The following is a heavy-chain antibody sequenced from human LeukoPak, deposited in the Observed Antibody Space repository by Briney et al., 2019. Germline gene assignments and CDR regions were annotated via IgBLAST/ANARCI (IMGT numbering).Heavy chain of an antibody. CDR1: GFTFSSYG. CDR2: ISYDGSNK. V-gene: IGHV3-30*03. CDR3: ARPQHGDLYAFDI. Sequence: PGGSLRLSCAASGFTFSSYGMHWVRQAPGKGLEWVAVISYDGSNKYYADSVKGRFTISRDSAKNTVYLQMNSLRAEDTAVYYCARPQHGDLYAFDIWGHGTMVTVSS. D-gene: IGHD4-17*01. J-gene: IGHJ3*02.